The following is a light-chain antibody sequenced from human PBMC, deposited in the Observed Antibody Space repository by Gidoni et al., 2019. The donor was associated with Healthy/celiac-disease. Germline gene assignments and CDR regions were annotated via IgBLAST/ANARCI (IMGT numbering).Light chain of an antibody. V-gene: IGKV1-12*01. J-gene: IGKJ4*01. CDR3: QQANSFLLT. CDR1: QGISRW. Sequence: DIQMTQSPSSVSASVGDRVTITCRASQGISRWLAWYQQKPGKDPKLLIYAASSLQSGVPSRFSGSGSGTDFTLTISSLQPEDFATYYCQQANSFLLTFGGGTKVEIK. CDR2: AAS.